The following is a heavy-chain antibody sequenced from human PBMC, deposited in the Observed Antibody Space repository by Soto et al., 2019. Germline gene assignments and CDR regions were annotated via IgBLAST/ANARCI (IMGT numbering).Heavy chain of an antibody. CDR2: IYWNDDT. J-gene: IGHJ5*02. CDR1: GFSLTTAGAG. CDR3: AHRGYGNYPRDNWFDP. D-gene: IGHD4-17*01. V-gene: IGHV2-5*01. Sequence: QITLKESGPTLVKPTQTLTLTCTFSGFSLTTAGAGMGWIRQPPGKALEWLALIYWNDDTRYSPSLKSRLTITKDTSKNQVVLRMTNMDPVDTATYYCAHRGYGNYPRDNWFDPWGQGILVIVSS.